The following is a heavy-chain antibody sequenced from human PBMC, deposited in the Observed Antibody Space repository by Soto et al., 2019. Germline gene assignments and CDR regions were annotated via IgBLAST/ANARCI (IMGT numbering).Heavy chain of an antibody. CDR1: GDRFTSYW. CDR3: ARRYCSGGSCPPDAFDI. CDR2: IYPGDSDT. D-gene: IGHD2-15*01. V-gene: IGHV5-51*01. Sequence: LXESLTISREGSGDRFTSYWIGWVRQMPGKGLEWMGIIYPGDSDTRYSPSFQGQVTISADKSISTAYLQWSSLKASDTAMYYCARRYCSGGSCPPDAFDIWGQGTMVTVS. J-gene: IGHJ3*02.